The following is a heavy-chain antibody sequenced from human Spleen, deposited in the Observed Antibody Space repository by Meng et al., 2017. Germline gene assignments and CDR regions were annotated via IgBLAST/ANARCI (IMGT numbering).Heavy chain of an antibody. V-gene: IGHV4-4*03. J-gene: IGHJ4*02. CDR3: AGRAISGGGDY. Sequence: SCPGLVKPPVTLSPACAFSCGAVTRSNCWSWVRQSPKKGLEWIGEIFHSRSTRYNPSLRSRVTISVDESKNQFSLKLSSVPAADTAVYYCAGRAISGGGDYWGQGTLVTVSS. CDR2: IFHSRST. CDR1: CGAVTRSNC. D-gene: IGHD3-10*01.